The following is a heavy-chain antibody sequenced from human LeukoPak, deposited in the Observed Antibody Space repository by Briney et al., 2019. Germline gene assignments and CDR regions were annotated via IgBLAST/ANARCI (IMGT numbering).Heavy chain of an antibody. V-gene: IGHV1-18*01. CDR3: ARDQGYYDSSGYSGY. CDR1: GYTFTSYG. CDR2: ISAYNGNT. Sequence: ASVTVSCKASGYTFTSYGISWVRQAPGQGLGWMGWISAYNGNTNYAQKLQGRVTMTTDTSTSTAYMELRSLRSDDTAVYYCARDQGYYDSSGYSGYWGQGTLVTVSS. J-gene: IGHJ4*02. D-gene: IGHD3-22*01.